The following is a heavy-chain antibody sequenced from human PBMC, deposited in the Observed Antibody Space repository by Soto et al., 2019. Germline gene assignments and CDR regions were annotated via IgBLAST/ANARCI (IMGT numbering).Heavy chain of an antibody. CDR3: ARLSGNGYRTLGY. CDR1: GDSISNLYY. Sequence: QLQLQESGPGLVKPSETLSLTCAVSGDSISNLYYWGWIRQPPGKGLEWIGTVSYSGNTYYNPSLKSRITISVDTSKNQFSLSLSSVTSADTAVYYCARLSGNGYRTLGYWGQGILVTVSS. D-gene: IGHD3-22*01. CDR2: VSYSGNT. J-gene: IGHJ1*01. V-gene: IGHV4-39*01.